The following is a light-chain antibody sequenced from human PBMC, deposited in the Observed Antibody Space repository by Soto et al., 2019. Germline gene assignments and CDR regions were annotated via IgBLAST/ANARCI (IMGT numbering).Light chain of an antibody. CDR2: GAS. Sequence: EIVVTQSPGTLSLSPGERATLSCRASQSISNDHLAWYQQKPGQAPRLLIYGASTRATGIPARFSGSGSGTEFTLTISSLQSEDFAVYFCQQYNNWPPITFGQGTRLEIK. CDR3: QQYNNWPPIT. CDR1: QSISND. J-gene: IGKJ5*01. V-gene: IGKV3-15*01.